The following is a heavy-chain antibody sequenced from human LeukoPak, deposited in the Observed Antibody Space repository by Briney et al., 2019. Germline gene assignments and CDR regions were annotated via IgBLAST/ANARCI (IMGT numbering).Heavy chain of an antibody. J-gene: IGHJ4*02. CDR2: ISYDGNNK. D-gene: IGHD3-9*01. V-gene: IGHV3-30*14. Sequence: QPGGSLRLSCAASGFTFSSYPMHWVRQAPGKGLEWVSVISYDGNNKYYADSVKGRFTISRDKLKNTLYLQMNSLRAEDTAVYYCVTTDYDILTGYSPHWGQGTLVTVSS. CDR1: GFTFSSYP. CDR3: VTTDYDILTGYSPH.